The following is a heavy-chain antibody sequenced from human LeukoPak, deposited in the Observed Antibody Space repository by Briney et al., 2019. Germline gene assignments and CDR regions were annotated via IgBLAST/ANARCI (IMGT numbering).Heavy chain of an antibody. V-gene: IGHV4-34*01. CDR3: ARAAGFTMVRGVRRFDP. D-gene: IGHD3-10*01. Sequence: PSETLSLTCTVSGGSISSYYWSWIRQPPGKGLEWIGEINHSGSTNYNPSLKSRVTISVDTSKNQFSLKLSSVTAADTAVYYCARAAGFTMVRGVRRFDPWGQGTLVTASS. CDR1: GGSISSYY. CDR2: INHSGST. J-gene: IGHJ5*02.